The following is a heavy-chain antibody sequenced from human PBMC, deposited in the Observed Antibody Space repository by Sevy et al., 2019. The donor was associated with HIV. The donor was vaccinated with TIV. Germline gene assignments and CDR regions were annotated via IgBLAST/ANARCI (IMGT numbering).Heavy chain of an antibody. D-gene: IGHD2-2*01. Sequence: SETLSLTCAVYGGSFSGYYWSWIRQPPGKGLEWIGEINHSGSTNYNPSLKSRVTISVDTSKNQFSLKLSFVTAADTAVYYCARGDVLGYCSSTSCRRYYYYGMDVWGQGTTVTVSS. V-gene: IGHV4-34*01. J-gene: IGHJ6*02. CDR1: GGSFSGYY. CDR2: INHSGST. CDR3: ARGDVLGYCSSTSCRRYYYYGMDV.